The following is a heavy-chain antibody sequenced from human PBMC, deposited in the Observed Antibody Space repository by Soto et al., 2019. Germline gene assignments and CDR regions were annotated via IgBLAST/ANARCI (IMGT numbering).Heavy chain of an antibody. J-gene: IGHJ5*02. D-gene: IGHD3-10*01. V-gene: IGHV1-46*04. CDR1: GYTFTSYY. CDR3: ASSDRAYYYGSGVGDWFDP. Sequence: QVQLVQSGAEVKKPGASVKVSCKASGYTFTSYYMHWVRQAPGQGLEWMGIINPSGGSTSYAQELQGRGNIDRDTATSTVYMELSSLRSEDTAVYYCASSDRAYYYGSGVGDWFDPWGQGTLVTVSS. CDR2: INPSGGST.